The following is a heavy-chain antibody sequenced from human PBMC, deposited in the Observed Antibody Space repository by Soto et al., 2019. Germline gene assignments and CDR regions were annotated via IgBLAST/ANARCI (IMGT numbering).Heavy chain of an antibody. Sequence: QVQLVQSGAEVMKPGASVKVSCKASGYTFTSYGISWVRQAPGQGLEWMGWISAYNGNTNYAQKLQGRVTMTTDTSTTTAYMELRSLRSDDTAVYYCASGYSSSSRLIYGMDVWGQGTTVTVSS. CDR3: ASGYSSSSRLIYGMDV. CDR1: GYTFTSYG. J-gene: IGHJ6*02. V-gene: IGHV1-18*01. D-gene: IGHD6-6*01. CDR2: ISAYNGNT.